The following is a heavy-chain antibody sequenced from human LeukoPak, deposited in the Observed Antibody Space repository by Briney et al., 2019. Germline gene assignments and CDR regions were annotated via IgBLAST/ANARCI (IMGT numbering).Heavy chain of an antibody. Sequence: GGSLRLSCAASGFILSSYDMHWVRQATGKGLEWVSGIGTAGDTYYAGSVKGRFTISRENVKNYLYLQMNSLRAGDTAVYYCARARGGVPFDYWGQGTLVTVSS. CDR3: ARARGGVPFDY. CDR1: GFILSSYD. CDR2: IGTAGDT. V-gene: IGHV3-13*04. J-gene: IGHJ4*02. D-gene: IGHD1-1*01.